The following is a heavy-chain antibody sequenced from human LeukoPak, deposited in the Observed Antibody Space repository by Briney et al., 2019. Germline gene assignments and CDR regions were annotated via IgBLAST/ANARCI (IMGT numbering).Heavy chain of an antibody. J-gene: IGHJ5*02. Sequence: SQTLSLTCTVSGGSISSGSYYWSWIRQPAGKGLEWIGRIYTSGSTNYNPSLKSRVTMSVDTSKNQFSLKLSSVTAADTAVYYCARDGQWLVQRYNWFDPWGQGTLVTVSS. V-gene: IGHV4-61*02. CDR1: GGSISSGSYY. CDR3: ARDGQWLVQRYNWFDP. D-gene: IGHD6-19*01. CDR2: IYTSGST.